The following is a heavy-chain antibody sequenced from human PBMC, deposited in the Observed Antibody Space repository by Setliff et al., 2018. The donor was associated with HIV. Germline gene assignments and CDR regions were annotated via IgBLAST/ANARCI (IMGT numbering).Heavy chain of an antibody. CDR1: GGSISSGSYY. Sequence: SETLSLTCTVSGGSISSGSYYWSWIRQPAGKGLDWVGHIFTSGSTNYNPSLKSRVTISVDTSKNLFSLKLSSVTAADSGVYYCARMRLDGGYSYDYWGQGTLVTVSS. D-gene: IGHD5-12*01. CDR3: ARMRLDGGYSYDY. CDR2: IFTSGST. J-gene: IGHJ4*02. V-gene: IGHV4-61*09.